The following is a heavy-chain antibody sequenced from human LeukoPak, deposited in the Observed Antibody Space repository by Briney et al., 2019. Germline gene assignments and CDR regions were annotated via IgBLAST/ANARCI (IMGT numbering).Heavy chain of an antibody. CDR1: GFTFNTYT. CDR2: ISGSSGII. CDR3: ARKGYDGSDYDLDY. D-gene: IGHD3-22*01. V-gene: IGHV3-48*01. Sequence: PGGSLRLSCAASGFTFNTYTMNWVRQAPGKGLEWVSYISGSSGIIDYADSVRGRFTISRDNAKNPLYLQMNSLRAEDTAVYYCARKGYDGSDYDLDYWGQGALVTVSS. J-gene: IGHJ4*02.